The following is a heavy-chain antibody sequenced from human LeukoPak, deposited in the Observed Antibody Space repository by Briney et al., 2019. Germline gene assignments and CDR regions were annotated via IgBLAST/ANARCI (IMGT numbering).Heavy chain of an antibody. CDR3: AHMGSMVRGVPPHANWFDP. CDR1: GFSLSTSGVG. CDR2: IYWDDDK. V-gene: IGHV2-5*02. Sequence: SGPTLVNPTQTLTLTCTFSGFSLSTSGVGVGWIRQPPGKALEWLALIYWDDDKRYSPSLKSRLTITKDTSKNQVVLTMTNMDPVDTATYYCAHMGSMVRGVPPHANWFDPWGQGTLVTVSS. D-gene: IGHD3-10*01. J-gene: IGHJ5*02.